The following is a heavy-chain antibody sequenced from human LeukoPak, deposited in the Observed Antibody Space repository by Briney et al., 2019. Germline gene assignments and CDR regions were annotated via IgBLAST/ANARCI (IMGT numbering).Heavy chain of an antibody. CDR2: MKQDGIEK. J-gene: IGHJ3*02. D-gene: IGHD3-9*01. V-gene: IGHV3-7*01. CDR3: SRLKPAYDILTGYSTWGAFDI. Sequence: WGSLRLSCAASGFTFSTYWISWVRQAPGKGLEWVANMKQDGIEKYYVVSVKGRFTIYRDNAKNSLYLQMKSLRAEDTAVYYFSRLKPAYDILTGYSTWGAFDIWGQGTMVTVSS. CDR1: GFTFSTYW.